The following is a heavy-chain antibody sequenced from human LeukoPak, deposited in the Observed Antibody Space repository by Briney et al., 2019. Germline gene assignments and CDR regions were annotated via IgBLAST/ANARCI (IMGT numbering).Heavy chain of an antibody. CDR2: ISGSGGST. V-gene: IGHV3-23*01. J-gene: IGHJ4*02. CDR3: AKDQDDATGCADY. D-gene: IGHD1-14*01. Sequence: AGGSLRLSCAASGFTFSSYAMSWVRQAPGKGLEWVSAISGSGGSTYYADSVKGRFTISRDNSKNTLYLQMNSLRAEDTAVYYCAKDQDDATGCADYWGQGTLVTVSS. CDR1: GFTFSSYA.